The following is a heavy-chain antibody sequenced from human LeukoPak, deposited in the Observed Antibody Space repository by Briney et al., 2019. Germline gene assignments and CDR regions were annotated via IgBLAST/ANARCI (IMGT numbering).Heavy chain of an antibody. Sequence: PGGSLRLSCAASGFTFSSYAMSWVRQAPGKGLEWVSAISGSGGSTYYADSVKGRFTISRDNSKNTLYLQMNSLRAEDTAVYYCAKDIPEPTEAIVVVTAIDGHVAFDIWGQGTMVTVSS. V-gene: IGHV3-23*01. CDR3: AKDIPEPTEAIVVVTAIDGHVAFDI. D-gene: IGHD2-21*02. CDR2: ISGSGGST. CDR1: GFTFSSYA. J-gene: IGHJ3*02.